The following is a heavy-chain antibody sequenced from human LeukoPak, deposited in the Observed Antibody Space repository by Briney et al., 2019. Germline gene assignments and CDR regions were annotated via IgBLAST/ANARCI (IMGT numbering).Heavy chain of an antibody. Sequence: PSETLSLTCTVSGGSISSYYWSWIRQPAGKGLEWIGRIHTSGSTNYSPSLKSRVTISLDKSKNQFSLRLSSVTAADTAVYFCARDCSVGSCYDYWGQGTLVTVSS. D-gene: IGHD2-15*01. V-gene: IGHV4-4*07. CDR1: GGSISSYY. CDR2: IHTSGST. CDR3: ARDCSVGSCYDY. J-gene: IGHJ4*02.